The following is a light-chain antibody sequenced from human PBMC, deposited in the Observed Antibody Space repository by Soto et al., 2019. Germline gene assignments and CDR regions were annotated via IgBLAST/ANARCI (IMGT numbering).Light chain of an antibody. CDR2: DVS. J-gene: IGLJ1*01. Sequence: QSALTKPASVSGSPGQSITISCTGTSSDVGGYDYVSWYQHHPGKAPKLMIYDVSNRPSGVSNRFSGYKSGNTASLIISGLQAEDEADYYCSSYTSSSTLSTYVFGTGTKVTVL. CDR3: SSYTSSSTLSTYV. CDR1: SSDVGGYDY. V-gene: IGLV2-14*03.